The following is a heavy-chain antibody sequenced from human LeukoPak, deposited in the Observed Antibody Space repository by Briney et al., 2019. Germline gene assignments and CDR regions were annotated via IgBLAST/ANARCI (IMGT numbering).Heavy chain of an antibody. D-gene: IGHD2-2*01. V-gene: IGHV1-2*02. CDR2: INPNSGGT. CDR3: ARVPSLIVVVPAAISGNWFDP. Sequence: ASVKVSCKASGYTFTGYYMHWVRQAPGQGLEWMGWINPNSGGTNYAQKFRGRVTMTRDTSISTAYMELSRLRSDDTAVYYCARVPSLIVVVPAAISGNWFDPWGQGTLVTVSS. CDR1: GYTFTGYY. J-gene: IGHJ5*02.